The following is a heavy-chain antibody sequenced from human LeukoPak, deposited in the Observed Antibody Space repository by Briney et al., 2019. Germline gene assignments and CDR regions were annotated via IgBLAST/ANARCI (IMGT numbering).Heavy chain of an antibody. V-gene: IGHV3-20*04. D-gene: IGHD2-2*02. CDR3: ARDGGYCSSTSCYTLDY. J-gene: IGHJ4*02. CDR1: GFTFDDYG. CDR2: INWNGGST. Sequence: PGGSLRLSCAASGFTFDDYGMSWLRQAPGKGLEWVSGINWNGGSTGYADSVKGRFTISRDNAKNSLYLQMNSLRAEDTALYYCARDGGYCSSTSCYTLDYWGQGTLVTVSS.